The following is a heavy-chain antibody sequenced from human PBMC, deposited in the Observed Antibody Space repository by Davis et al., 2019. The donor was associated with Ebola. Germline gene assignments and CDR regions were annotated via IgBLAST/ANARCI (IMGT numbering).Heavy chain of an antibody. CDR3: ARDRDYDSSGYYCGWFDP. D-gene: IGHD3-22*01. CDR2: IKQDGSEK. CDR1: GFTFSSYA. Sequence: GESLKIPCAASGFTFSSYAMSWVRQAPGKGLEWVANIKQDGSEKYYVDSVKGRFTISRDNAKNSLYLQMNSLRTEDTAVYYCARDRDYDSSGYYCGWFDPWGQGTLVTVSS. V-gene: IGHV3-7*01. J-gene: IGHJ5*02.